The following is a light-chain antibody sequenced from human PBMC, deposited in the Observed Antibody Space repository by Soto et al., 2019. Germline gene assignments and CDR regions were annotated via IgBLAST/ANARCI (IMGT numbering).Light chain of an antibody. V-gene: IGKV2-28*01. CDR3: MQALQTPLT. Sequence: DIVMTQSPLSLPVTPGEPASISCRSSQRLLHSNGYNYLDCYLQKPGHSPHLLIYLSSTRASGGPDRCSGSGSGTNFTLRISRVEAEDVGVYYCMQALQTPLTFGGATKVEI. J-gene: IGKJ4*01. CDR2: LSS. CDR1: QRLLHSNGYNY.